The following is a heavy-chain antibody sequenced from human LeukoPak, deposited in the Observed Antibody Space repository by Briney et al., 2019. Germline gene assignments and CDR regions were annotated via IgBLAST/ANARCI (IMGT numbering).Heavy chain of an antibody. CDR1: GSTVSNNY. J-gene: IGHJ5*02. CDR2: IYGDGAT. CDR3: AKGGAPSSRYAPWWFDP. D-gene: IGHD6-13*01. Sequence: GGSLRLSCAASGSTVSNNYMTWVRQAAGKGLEWVSIIYGDGATHYADSVKGRFIISRDNSKNTLDLQMHSLRVEDTAVYYCAKGGAPSSRYAPWWFDPWGQGTLVTVSS. V-gene: IGHV3-66*01.